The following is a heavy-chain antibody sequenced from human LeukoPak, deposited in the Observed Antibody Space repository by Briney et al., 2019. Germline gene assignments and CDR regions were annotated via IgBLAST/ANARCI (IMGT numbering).Heavy chain of an antibody. CDR1: GGSISSYF. CDR2: IYYSGTT. Sequence: SETLSLTCTVPGGSISSYFWSWIRRPPGKGLEWIGYIYYSGTTNYNPSLKSRGTISVDTSKNQFSLKLSSVTAADTAVYYCARHGRYCSSTSCYSYFDSWGQGTLVTVSS. CDR3: ARHGRYCSSTSCYSYFDS. J-gene: IGHJ4*02. V-gene: IGHV4-59*08. D-gene: IGHD2-2*02.